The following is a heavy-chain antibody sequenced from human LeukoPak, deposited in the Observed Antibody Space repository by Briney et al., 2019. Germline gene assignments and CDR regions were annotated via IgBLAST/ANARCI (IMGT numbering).Heavy chain of an antibody. CDR1: GYTFTSYG. CDR3: ARDAEYYYDSSGYYYYYGMDV. CDR2: ISAYSGNT. J-gene: IGHJ6*02. Sequence: ASVKVSCKASGYTFTSYGISWVRQAPGQGLEWMGWISAYSGNTNYAQKLQGRVTMTTDTSTSTAYMELRSLRSDDTAVYYCARDAEYYYDSSGYYYYYGMDVWGQGTTVTVSS. D-gene: IGHD3-22*01. V-gene: IGHV1-18*01.